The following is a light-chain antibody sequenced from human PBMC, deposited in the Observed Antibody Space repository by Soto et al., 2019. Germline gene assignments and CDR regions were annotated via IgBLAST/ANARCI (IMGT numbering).Light chain of an antibody. Sequence: QSALTQPASVSGSPGQSTTISCTGTSSNIGSYYLVSWYQQHPGRAPKLIIYEDFKRPSGVSNRFSTSKSGNTASLTISGLQAEDEADYYCCSYVGGWVFGGGTK. CDR1: SSNIGSYYL. CDR2: EDF. CDR3: CSYVGGWV. J-gene: IGLJ3*02. V-gene: IGLV2-23*01.